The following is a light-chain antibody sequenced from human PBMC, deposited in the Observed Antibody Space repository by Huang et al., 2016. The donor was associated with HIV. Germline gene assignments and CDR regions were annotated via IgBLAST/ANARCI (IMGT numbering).Light chain of an antibody. CDR1: LSVSGSS. V-gene: IGKV3D-20*01. CDR3: HQYGTLPAT. CDR2: DAS. Sequence: LTQSPATLSLSPGERATLSCGASLSVSGSSLAWYQQKPGLAPRLLIYDASSRATGVPNRVSGSGSGTDFTLTISRLEPEDFAVYYCHQYGTLPATFGQGTRVEIK. J-gene: IGKJ1*01.